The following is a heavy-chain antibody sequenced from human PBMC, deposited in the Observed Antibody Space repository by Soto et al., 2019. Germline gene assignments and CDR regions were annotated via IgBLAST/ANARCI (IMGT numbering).Heavy chain of an antibody. CDR1: GFTFSSYA. D-gene: IGHD4-17*01. CDR3: AKVGNYGDYVAWYFDL. Sequence: GGSLRLSCAASGFTFSSYAMSWVRQAPGKGLEWVSAISGSGGSTYYADSVKGRFTISRDNSKNTLYLQMNSLRAEDTAVYYCAKVGNYGDYVAWYFDLWGRGTLVTVSS. V-gene: IGHV3-23*01. J-gene: IGHJ2*01. CDR2: ISGSGGST.